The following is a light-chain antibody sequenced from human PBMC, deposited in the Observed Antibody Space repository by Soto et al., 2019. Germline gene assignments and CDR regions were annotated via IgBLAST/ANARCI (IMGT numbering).Light chain of an antibody. J-gene: IGKJ4*01. Sequence: DIQLTQSPSSLSASVGDRVSITCRTSQTISTFLNWYHHRPGQAPKLLIYSISNLHSGVPSRFSGGGAGTEFTLNISRLQPEDFGSYSCQQTYNLHHTFGGGTRVQIK. CDR1: QTISTF. V-gene: IGKV1-39*01. CDR2: SIS. CDR3: QQTYNLHHT.